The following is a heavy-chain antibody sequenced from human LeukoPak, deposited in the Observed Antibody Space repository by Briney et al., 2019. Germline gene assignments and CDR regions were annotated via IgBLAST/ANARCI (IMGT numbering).Heavy chain of an antibody. CDR2: ISTSGSTK. D-gene: IGHD2-21*01. V-gene: IGHV3-48*03. CDR1: GFTFNKYE. J-gene: IGHJ4*02. Sequence: GGSLTLSCVASGFTFNKYEMNWVRQAPGKGLEWVSYISTSGSTKYYADSAKGRFTISNDNAKNSLYLQINSVRAEDTAVYDCVRGQLRRLEYFFDSWGQGTLVTVSS. CDR3: VRGQLRRLEYFFDS.